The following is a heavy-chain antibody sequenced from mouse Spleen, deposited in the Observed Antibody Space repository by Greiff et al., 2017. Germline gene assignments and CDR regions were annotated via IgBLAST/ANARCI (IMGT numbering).Heavy chain of an antibody. D-gene: IGHD2-3*01. CDR1: GYTFTSYW. J-gene: IGHJ3*01. Sequence: VQLQQSGAELAKPGASVKMSCKASGYTFTSYWMHWVKQRPGQGLEWIGYTNPSTGYTEYNQKFKDKATLTADKSSSTAYMQLSSLTSEDSAVYYCARGDGYYVAWFAYWGQGTLVTVSA. CDR3: ARGDGYYVAWFAY. CDR2: TNPSTGYT. V-gene: IGHV1-7*01.